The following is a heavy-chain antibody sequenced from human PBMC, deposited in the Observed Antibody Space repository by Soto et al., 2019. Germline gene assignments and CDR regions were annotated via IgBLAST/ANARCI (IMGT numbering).Heavy chain of an antibody. CDR2: ISSSSSYI. J-gene: IGHJ3*02. CDR3: ARVSWELLHDAFDI. D-gene: IGHD1-26*01. CDR1: GFTFSSYA. Sequence: PGGSLRLSCAASGFTFSSYAMSWVRQAPGKGLEWVSSISSSSSYIYYADSVKGRFTISRDNAKNSLYLQMNSLRAEDTAVYYCARVSWELLHDAFDIWGQGTMVTVSS. V-gene: IGHV3-21*01.